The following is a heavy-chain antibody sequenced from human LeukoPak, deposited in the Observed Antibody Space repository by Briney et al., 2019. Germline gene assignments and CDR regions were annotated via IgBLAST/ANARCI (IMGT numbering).Heavy chain of an antibody. CDR2: INPNSGAT. D-gene: IGHD3-10*01. Sequence: ASVKVSCKASGYTFGAYYVHWARQAPGQGLEWMGWINPNSGATHYPQNFQDRVTMTRDTSINTAYMELRSLRSDDTAVYYCAGIGGEGYYYGSGSPLWFDPWGQGTLVTVSS. J-gene: IGHJ5*02. CDR3: AGIGGEGYYYGSGSPLWFDP. CDR1: GYTFGAYY. V-gene: IGHV1-2*02.